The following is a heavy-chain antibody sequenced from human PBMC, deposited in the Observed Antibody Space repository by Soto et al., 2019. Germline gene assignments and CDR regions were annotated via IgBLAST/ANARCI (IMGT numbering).Heavy chain of an antibody. CDR1: GYSVSANIAG. CDR2: AYYQSKWYY. Sequence: SQTLSLSCAISGYSVSANIAGWNWIRQSPSRGLEWLGRAYYQSKWYYDYALSVKGRITITPDTSKNQFSLQLNSVTPEDTAVYYCTRAWGSGWYPYYWGQGTLVTVSS. D-gene: IGHD6-19*01. CDR3: TRAWGSGWYPYY. J-gene: IGHJ4*02. V-gene: IGHV6-1*01.